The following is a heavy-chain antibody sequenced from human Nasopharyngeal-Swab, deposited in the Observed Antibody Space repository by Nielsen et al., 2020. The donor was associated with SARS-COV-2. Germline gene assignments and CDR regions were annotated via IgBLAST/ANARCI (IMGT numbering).Heavy chain of an antibody. Sequence: GESLKISCAASGFTFSSYEMNWVRQAPGKGLEWVSYISSSGSTIYYADSVKGRFTISRDNAKNSLYLQMNSLRAEDTAVYYCARVRGTSGGSSGYFALAFDYWGQGTLVTVSS. D-gene: IGHD3-22*01. V-gene: IGHV3-48*03. J-gene: IGHJ4*02. CDR3: ARVRGTSGGSSGYFALAFDY. CDR2: ISSSGSTI. CDR1: GFTFSSYE.